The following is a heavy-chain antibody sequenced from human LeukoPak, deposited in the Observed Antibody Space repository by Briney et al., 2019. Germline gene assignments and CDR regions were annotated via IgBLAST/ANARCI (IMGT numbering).Heavy chain of an antibody. D-gene: IGHD5-18*01. CDR2: IYTSGST. V-gene: IGHV4-61*02. Sequence: SQTLSLTCTVSGGSISSGSYYWSWIRQPAGKGLEWIGRIYTSGSTNYNPSLKSRVTISVDTSKNQFSLKLSSVTAADTAVHYCARALDTAMVTPWGQGTLVTVSS. CDR3: ARALDTAMVTP. J-gene: IGHJ5*02. CDR1: GGSISSGSYY.